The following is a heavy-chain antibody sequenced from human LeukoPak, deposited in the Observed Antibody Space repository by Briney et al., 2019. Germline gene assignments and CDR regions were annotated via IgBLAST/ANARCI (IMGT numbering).Heavy chain of an antibody. CDR3: ARDSAPYSSSYYYYYYMDV. CDR2: IKQDGSEK. D-gene: IGHD6-6*01. V-gene: IGHV3-7*01. Sequence: GGSLRLSCAASGFTFSSYWMSWVRQAPGKGLEWVANIKQDGSEKYYVDSVKGRFTISRDNAKNSLYLQMNSLRAEDTAVYYCARDSAPYSSSYYYYYYMDVWGKGTTVTVSS. CDR1: GFTFSSYW. J-gene: IGHJ6*03.